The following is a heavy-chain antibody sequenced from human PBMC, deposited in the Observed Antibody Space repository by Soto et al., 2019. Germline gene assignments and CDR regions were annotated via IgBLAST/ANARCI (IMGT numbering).Heavy chain of an antibody. CDR2: ISGSGGST. V-gene: IGHV3-23*01. CDR3: AAGGYCSSTSCNRGAFDN. D-gene: IGHD2-2*01. J-gene: IGHJ3*02. CDR1: GFTFSSYA. Sequence: EVQLLESGGGLVQPGGSLRLSCAASGFTFSSYAMSWVRQAPGKGLEWVSAISGSGGSTYYADSVKGRFTISRENSKNTLYLQMNSLRAEATTVYNCAAGGYCSSTSCNRGAFDNWGQGTMVTVSS.